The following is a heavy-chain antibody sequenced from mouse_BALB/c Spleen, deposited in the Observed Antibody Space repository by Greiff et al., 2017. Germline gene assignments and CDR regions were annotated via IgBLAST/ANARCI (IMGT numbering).Heavy chain of an antibody. D-gene: IGHD1-3*01. CDR1: GYSITSDYA. Sequence: EVQLQESGPGLVKPSQSLSLTCTVTGYSITSDYAWNWIRQFPGNKLEWMGYISYSGSTSYNPSLKSRISITRDTSKNQFFLQLNSVTTEDTATYYCAREDNYTSSRAMDSRGQETSVTVS. V-gene: IGHV3-2*02. CDR2: ISYSGST. J-gene: IGHJ4*01. CDR3: AREDNYTSSRAMDS.